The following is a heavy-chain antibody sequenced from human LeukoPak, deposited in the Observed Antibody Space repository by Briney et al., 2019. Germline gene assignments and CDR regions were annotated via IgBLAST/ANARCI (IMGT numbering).Heavy chain of an antibody. CDR2: ISSSSNYI. Sequence: PGGSLRLSCAASGFTMSNYGVSWVRQAPGKGLEWVASISSSSNYIRYADSMKGRVTISRDNAKNSLYLQMDSLRVDDTAVYYCARPLRGSYAMDVWGLGTTVIVSS. CDR3: ARPLRGSYAMDV. V-gene: IGHV3-21*06. J-gene: IGHJ6*02. CDR1: GFTMSNYG. D-gene: IGHD3-10*01.